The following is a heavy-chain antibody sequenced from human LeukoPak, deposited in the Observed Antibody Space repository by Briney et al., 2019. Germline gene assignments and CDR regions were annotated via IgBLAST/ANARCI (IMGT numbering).Heavy chain of an antibody. CDR1: GYTFTGYY. Sequence: ASVKVSCKASGYTFTGYYMHWLRQAPGQGLEWMGQINPNSGGTNYAQKFQGRVTMTRDTSISTAYMELSRLRSDDTAVYYCAREFWNQYSSRGDGGRGTLVTDSS. V-gene: IGHV1-2*06. CDR2: INPNSGGT. D-gene: IGHD5-18*01. J-gene: IGHJ1*01. CDR3: AREFWNQYSSRGD.